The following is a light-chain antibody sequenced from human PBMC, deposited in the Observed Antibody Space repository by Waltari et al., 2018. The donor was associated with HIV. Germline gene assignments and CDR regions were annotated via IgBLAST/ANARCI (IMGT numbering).Light chain of an antibody. V-gene: IGKV2-28*01. CDR1: QGLLYSNGYNF. Sequence: EIVMTQSPLSLPVTPGEPASISCRSSQGLLYSNGYNFLDWYLQKPGQSPPRLIYLGSYRASGVPDRFSGSGSGTDFTLTISRVEAEDVGVYYCMQALQTPRTFGQGTRVEIK. CDR3: MQALQTPRT. CDR2: LGS. J-gene: IGKJ1*01.